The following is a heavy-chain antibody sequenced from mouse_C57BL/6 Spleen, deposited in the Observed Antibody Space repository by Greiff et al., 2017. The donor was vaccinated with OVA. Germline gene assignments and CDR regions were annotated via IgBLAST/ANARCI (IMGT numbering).Heavy chain of an antibody. CDR3: ARHGPSNWDFDY. V-gene: IGHV5-6*01. CDR1: GFTFSSYG. CDR2: ISSGGSYT. D-gene: IGHD4-1*01. J-gene: IGHJ2*01. Sequence: EVQLVESGGDLVKPGGSLKLSCAASGFTFSSYGMSWVRQTPDKRLEWVATISSGGSYTYYPDSVKGRFTISRDNAKNTLYLQMSSLKSEDTAMYYCARHGPSNWDFDYWGQGTTLTVSS.